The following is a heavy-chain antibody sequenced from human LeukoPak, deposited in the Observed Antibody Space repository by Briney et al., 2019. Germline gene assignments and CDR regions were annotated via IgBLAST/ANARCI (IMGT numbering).Heavy chain of an antibody. CDR1: GGSVSNNNW. CDR3: ARVRRVWGSYRTPDY. D-gene: IGHD3-16*02. Sequence: SETLSLTCAVSGGSVSNNNWWGWIRQPPGKGLEWIGSIYHSGSTYYNPSLKSRVTISVDTSKNQFSLKLSSVTAADTAVYYCARVRRVWGSYRTPDYWGQGTLVTVSS. V-gene: IGHV4-4*02. J-gene: IGHJ4*02. CDR2: IYHSGST.